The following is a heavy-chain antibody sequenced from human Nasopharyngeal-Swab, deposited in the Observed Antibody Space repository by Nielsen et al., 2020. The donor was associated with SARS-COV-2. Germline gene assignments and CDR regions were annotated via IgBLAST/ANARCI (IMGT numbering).Heavy chain of an antibody. D-gene: IGHD3-22*01. CDR3: ARAHYAWLFDGTTFDY. J-gene: IGHJ4*02. V-gene: IGHV3-30*03. CDR1: GFTFSRYG. Sequence: GESLKISCAASGFTFSRYGMHWVRQAPGKGLEWVAVISYDGSNKYYADSVKGRFTISRDNSKNTLYLQMNSLRAEDTAVYYCARAHYAWLFDGTTFDYWGQGTLVTVSS. CDR2: ISYDGSNK.